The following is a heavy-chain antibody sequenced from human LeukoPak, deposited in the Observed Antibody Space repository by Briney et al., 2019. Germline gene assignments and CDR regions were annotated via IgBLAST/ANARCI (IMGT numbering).Heavy chain of an antibody. CDR2: IYYSGST. D-gene: IGHD1-26*01. J-gene: IGHJ6*03. Sequence: SETLSLTCTVSGGSISSSSYYWGWIRQPPGKGLEWIGSIYYSGSTYYNPSLKSRVTVSVDTSKNQFSLKLSSVTAADTAVYYCAKDRVGTTTPYYMDVWGPGTTVAVSS. CDR1: GGSISSSSYY. V-gene: IGHV4-39*07. CDR3: AKDRVGTTTPYYMDV.